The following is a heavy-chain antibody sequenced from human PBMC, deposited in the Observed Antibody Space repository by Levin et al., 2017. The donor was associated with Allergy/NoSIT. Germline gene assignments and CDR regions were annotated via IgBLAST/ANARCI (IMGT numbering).Heavy chain of an antibody. J-gene: IGHJ6*02. CDR2: ISSSSSTI. V-gene: IGHV3-48*01. Sequence: GGSLRLSCAASGFTFSSYSMNWVRQAPGKGLEWVSYISSSSSTIYYAASVKGRFTISRDNAKNSLYLKMNSLRAEDTAVYYCAYGSGSYYYYYGLDVWGQGTTVTVSS. CDR3: AYGSGSYYYYYGLDV. CDR1: GFTFSSYS. D-gene: IGHD3-10*01.